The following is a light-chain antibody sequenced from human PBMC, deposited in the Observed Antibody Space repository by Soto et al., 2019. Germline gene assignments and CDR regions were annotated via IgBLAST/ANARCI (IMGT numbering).Light chain of an antibody. V-gene: IGKV1-12*01. CDR2: AAS. Sequence: SHMSQSPSPVSDSVGERVTLSCRASQDISNKLAWWQQKPRKAPTLLIYAASTRQTGVPSRFSGSSSCTEFTLTIISRLPEEFAAYYCRQKYKTAPLTFGGGTKVDIK. CDR3: RQKYKTAPLT. J-gene: IGKJ4*01. CDR1: QDISNK.